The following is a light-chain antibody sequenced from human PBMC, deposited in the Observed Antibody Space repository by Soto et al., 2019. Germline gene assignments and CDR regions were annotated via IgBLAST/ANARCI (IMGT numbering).Light chain of an antibody. Sequence: QSALTQPASVYGSPGQSITIACTGTSSDVGGYNYVSWYQQHPGKAPKLMIYEVNNRPSGVSNRFSGSKSGNTASLTISGLQAEDEADYYCSSYTSSSTLFGGGTKLTVL. J-gene: IGLJ2*01. CDR1: SSDVGGYNY. CDR2: EVN. V-gene: IGLV2-14*01. CDR3: SSYTSSSTL.